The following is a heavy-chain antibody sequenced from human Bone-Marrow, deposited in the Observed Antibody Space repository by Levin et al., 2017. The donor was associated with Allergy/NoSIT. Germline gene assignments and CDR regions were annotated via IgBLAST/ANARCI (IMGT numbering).Heavy chain of an antibody. CDR3: ARDYGNYDDGGRFDP. V-gene: IGHV4-59*01. CDR1: GGSLSSDY. Sequence: PSETLSLTCSVSGGSLSSDYWTWIRQPPGKGLEWIGYIYYSGSTYNPSLKSRVTISVDTSKNQFSLKLTSVTAADTAVYYCARDYGNYDDGGRFDPWGQGILVTVSS. J-gene: IGHJ5*02. D-gene: IGHD4-11*01. CDR2: IYYSGST.